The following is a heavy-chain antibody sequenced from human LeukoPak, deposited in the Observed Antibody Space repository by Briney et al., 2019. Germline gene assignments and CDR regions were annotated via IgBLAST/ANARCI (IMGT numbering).Heavy chain of an antibody. Sequence: SETLSLTCTVSGGSISSYYWSWIRQPPGKGLEWIGYIYYSGSTNYNPSLKSRVTISVDTSKNQFSLKLSSVTAADTAVYYCARAPLLWFGEFYGMDVWGQGTTVTVSS. J-gene: IGHJ6*02. CDR1: GGSISSYY. D-gene: IGHD3-10*01. CDR3: ARAPLLWFGEFYGMDV. V-gene: IGHV4-59*01. CDR2: IYYSGST.